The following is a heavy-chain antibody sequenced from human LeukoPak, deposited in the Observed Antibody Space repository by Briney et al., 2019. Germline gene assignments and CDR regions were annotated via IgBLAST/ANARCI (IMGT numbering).Heavy chain of an antibody. CDR3: ANTNYYDSSGSTGGFYFDY. J-gene: IGHJ4*02. CDR1: GFTFSSYG. Sequence: GRPLRLSCAASGFTFSSYGKHWVRQAPGKGLEWVAVISYDGSNKYYADSVKGRFTISRDNSKNTLYLQMNSLRAEDTAVYYCANTNYYDSSGSTGGFYFDYWGQGTLVTVSS. CDR2: ISYDGSNK. V-gene: IGHV3-30*18. D-gene: IGHD3-22*01.